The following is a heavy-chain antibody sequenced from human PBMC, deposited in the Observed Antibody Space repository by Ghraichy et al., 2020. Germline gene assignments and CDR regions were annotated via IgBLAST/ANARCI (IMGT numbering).Heavy chain of an antibody. CDR2: IKQDGSEK. Sequence: GGSLRLSCAASGFTFSSYWMSWVHQAPGKGLEWVANIKQDGSEKYYVDSVKGRFTISRDNAKNSLYLQMNSLRADDTALYYCASLDIVVVPAAALDIWGQGTMVTVSS. CDR1: GFTFSSYW. D-gene: IGHD2-2*01. V-gene: IGHV3-7*03. J-gene: IGHJ3*02. CDR3: ASLDIVVVPAAALDI.